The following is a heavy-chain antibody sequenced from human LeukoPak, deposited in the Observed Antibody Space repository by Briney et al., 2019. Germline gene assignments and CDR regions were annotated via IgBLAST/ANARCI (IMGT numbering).Heavy chain of an antibody. V-gene: IGHV4-4*09. D-gene: IGHD6-6*01. CDR1: GGSISSYY. Sequence: PSETLSLTCTVSGGSISSYYWSWIRQPPGKGLEWIGYIYTSGSTNYNPSLKSRVTISVDTSKNQFSLKLSSVTAADTAVYYCARLWYRSSSPWFDPWGQGTLVTVSS. J-gene: IGHJ5*02. CDR2: IYTSGST. CDR3: ARLWYRSSSPWFDP.